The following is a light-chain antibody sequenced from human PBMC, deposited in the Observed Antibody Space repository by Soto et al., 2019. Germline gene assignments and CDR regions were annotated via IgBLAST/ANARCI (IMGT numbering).Light chain of an antibody. J-gene: IGLJ2*01. CDR1: SSDVGGYNY. V-gene: IGLV2-14*01. CDR3: SSYTSSSTYVV. Sequence: QSALTQPASVSGSPGQSITISCTGTSSDVGGYNYVSWYQQHPGKAPKLMIYDVSNRPSGVSNRFSGSKSGNTASLTISGGQAEDEAGYYCSSYTSSSTYVVFGGGTKLTVL. CDR2: DVS.